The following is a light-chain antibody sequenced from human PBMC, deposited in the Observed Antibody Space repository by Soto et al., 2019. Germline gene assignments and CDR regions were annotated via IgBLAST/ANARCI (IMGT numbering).Light chain of an antibody. J-gene: IGKJ1*01. CDR2: KAS. CDR1: QLISSY. CDR3: QHYNSYSEA. Sequence: DIQMTQSPSSLSASVGDTVTITCRASQLISSYLAWYQQKPGKAPRLLINKASRLESGVPSRFSGSGSGTEFTLTISSLQPDDFATYYCQHYNSYSEAFGQGTKVDIK. V-gene: IGKV1-5*03.